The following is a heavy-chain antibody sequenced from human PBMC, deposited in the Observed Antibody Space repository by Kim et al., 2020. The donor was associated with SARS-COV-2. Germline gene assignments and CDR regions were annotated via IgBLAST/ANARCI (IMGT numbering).Heavy chain of an antibody. CDR3: ARAPYTGYDFDS. V-gene: IGHV4-59*11. CDR2: IFHTGTT. D-gene: IGHD5-12*01. Sequence: SETLSPTCSLSGGSISNHYWSWIRQPPGKGLEWIGCIFHTGTTNYNSSLKSRVTISVDTSKNQFSLRLSSVTAADTAMYYCARAPYTGYDFDSWGQGAPVTVSS. J-gene: IGHJ4*02. CDR1: GGSISNHY.